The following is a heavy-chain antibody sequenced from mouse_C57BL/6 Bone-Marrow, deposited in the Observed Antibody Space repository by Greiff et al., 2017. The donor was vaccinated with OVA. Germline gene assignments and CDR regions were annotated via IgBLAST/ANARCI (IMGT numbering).Heavy chain of an antibody. V-gene: IGHV14-3*01. CDR3: ARDPKAMDY. Sequence: EVQLQESVAELVRPGASVKLSCTASGFYFTNTYMHRVKQRPEQGLEWIVRFNPANGNTKYAPKFQGKATITADTSSNTAYLQLSSLASEDTAIYYCARDPKAMDYWGQGTSVTVSS. J-gene: IGHJ4*01. CDR1: GFYFTNTY. CDR2: FNPANGNT. D-gene: IGHD3-3*01.